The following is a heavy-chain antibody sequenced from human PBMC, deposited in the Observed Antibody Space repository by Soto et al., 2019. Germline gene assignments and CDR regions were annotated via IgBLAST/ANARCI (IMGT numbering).Heavy chain of an antibody. D-gene: IGHD2-21*02. J-gene: IGHJ5*02. Sequence: EVQLLESGGGLVQPGGSLRLSCAASGFTFSSYAMSWVRQAPGKGLEWVSAISGSGGSTYYADSVKGRFTISRDNSKNTLYLQMNRLRDEDTAVYYCAKSLMSRSVTAILGVGFDPWGQGTLVTVSS. CDR3: AKSLMSRSVTAILGVGFDP. CDR2: ISGSGGST. V-gene: IGHV3-23*01. CDR1: GFTFSSYA.